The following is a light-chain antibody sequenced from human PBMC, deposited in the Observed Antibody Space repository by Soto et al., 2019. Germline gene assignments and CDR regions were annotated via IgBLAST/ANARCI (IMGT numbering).Light chain of an antibody. CDR2: GAS. CDR3: QKYNWFPFT. J-gene: IGKJ3*01. CDR1: QGIANY. Sequence: DIQMTQSPSSLAASVGDRVTISCRASQGIANYLAWYQQKPGKVPKLLIYGASTLQSGVSSRFTGSGSGTDFTLTISSLQPEAVATYYCQKYNWFPFTFCPGTKVDIK. V-gene: IGKV1-27*01.